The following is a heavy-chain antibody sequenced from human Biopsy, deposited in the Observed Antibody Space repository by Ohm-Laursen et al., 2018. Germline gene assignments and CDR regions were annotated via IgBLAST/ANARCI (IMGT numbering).Heavy chain of an antibody. Sequence: SSVKVSCKSSGDTFTTSAISWVRQVPGQGLDWMGRIIPILGTVDYGQNFQGRATIRADTSTTFLELTSLRYDDTAVFYCPSGDSGGIGLDVWGLGTTVTVSS. CDR3: PSGDSGGIGLDV. J-gene: IGHJ6*02. CDR2: IIPILGTV. CDR1: GDTFTTSA. D-gene: IGHD5-18*01. V-gene: IGHV1-69*04.